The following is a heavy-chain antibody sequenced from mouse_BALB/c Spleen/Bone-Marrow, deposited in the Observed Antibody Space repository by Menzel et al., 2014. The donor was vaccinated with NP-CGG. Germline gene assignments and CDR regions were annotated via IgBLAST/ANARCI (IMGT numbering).Heavy chain of an antibody. CDR2: IWSGGST. V-gene: IGHV2-2*02. Sequence: QVQLQQPGPGLVQPSQSLSITCTVSGFSLTSYGVHWVRQSPGKGLEWLGVIWSGGSTDYNAAFISRLSISKDNSKSQVFVKMNSLQVNDTAIYYCARYGNILDYWDQGTTFTVSS. J-gene: IGHJ2*01. D-gene: IGHD1-1*01. CDR1: GFSLTSYG. CDR3: ARYGNILDY.